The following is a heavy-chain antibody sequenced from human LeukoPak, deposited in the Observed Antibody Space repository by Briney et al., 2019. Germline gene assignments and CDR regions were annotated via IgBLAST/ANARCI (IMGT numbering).Heavy chain of an antibody. D-gene: IGHD1-26*01. Sequence: ASVKVSCKASGYTFINYGISWVRQAPGQGLEWMGWISGYNGITNYAHKVQGRVTMTAEASTSTACMELRSLRFDDTALYYCARQGVGGTIDYWGQGTLVTVSS. CDR1: GYTFINYG. CDR3: ARQGVGGTIDY. V-gene: IGHV1-18*01. CDR2: ISGYNGIT. J-gene: IGHJ4*02.